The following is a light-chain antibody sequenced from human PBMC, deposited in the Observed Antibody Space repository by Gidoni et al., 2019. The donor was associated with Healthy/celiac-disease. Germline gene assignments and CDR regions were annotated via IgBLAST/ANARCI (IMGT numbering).Light chain of an antibody. CDR2: KAS. CDR1: QSISSW. V-gene: IGKV1-5*03. J-gene: IGKJ2*01. CDR3: QQYNSYSRVYT. Sequence: DIQMTQSPSTLSASVGDRVTITCRASQSISSWLAWYQQKPGKAPKLLIYKASSLESGVPSRFSGSGSGTEFTLTISSLQPDDFVTYYCQQYNSYSRVYTFGQGTKLEIK.